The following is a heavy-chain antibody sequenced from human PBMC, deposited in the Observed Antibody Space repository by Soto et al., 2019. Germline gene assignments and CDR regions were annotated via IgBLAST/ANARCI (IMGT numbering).Heavy chain of an antibody. CDR2: ISGSGGTT. V-gene: IGHV3-23*01. CDR3: AKAGATFEVATFLDY. Sequence: GGSLRLSCAASGFTFKSAMSWVRQAPGKGLEWVSGISGSGGTTYYADSVKGRFAISRDDSKNTLYLQMNSLRAEDTAVYYCAKAGATFEVATFLDYWGQGTLVTVSS. CDR1: GFTFKSA. J-gene: IGHJ4*02. D-gene: IGHD5-12*01.